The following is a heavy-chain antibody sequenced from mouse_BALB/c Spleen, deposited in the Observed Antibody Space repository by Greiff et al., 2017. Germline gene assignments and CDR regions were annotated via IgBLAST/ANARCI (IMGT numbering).Heavy chain of an antibody. J-gene: IGHJ4*01. V-gene: IGHV1-67*01. CDR3: ARGGMTTVVATPMDD. CDR2: ISTYYGNT. D-gene: IGHD1-1*01. Sequence: QVQLQQSGPELVRPGVSVKISCKGSSYTFTDYAMHWVKQSHAKSLEWIGVISTYYGNTNYNQKFKGKATMTVDKSSSTAYMELARLTSEDSAVYYCARGGMTTVVATPMDDWGQGTSVTVSS. CDR1: SYTFTDYA.